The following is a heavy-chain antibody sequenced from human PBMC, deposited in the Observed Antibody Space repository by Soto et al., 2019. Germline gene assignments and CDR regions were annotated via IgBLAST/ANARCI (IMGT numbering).Heavy chain of an antibody. V-gene: IGHV4-31*03. CDR2: IYYSGST. CDR1: GGSISSGGYY. J-gene: IGHJ4*02. CDR3: ARARERTWDYFDY. Sequence: QVQLQESGPGLVKPSQTLSLTCSVSGGSISSGGYYWSWIRQHPGEGLEWIGYIYYSGSTYYNPSLKSRVAISVDTSENQFSLKLTSVTAADTAVYYCARARERTWDYFDYWGQGTLVTVSS.